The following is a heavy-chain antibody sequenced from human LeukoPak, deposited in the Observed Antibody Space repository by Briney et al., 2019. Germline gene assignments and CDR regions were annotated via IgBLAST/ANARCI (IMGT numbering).Heavy chain of an antibody. CDR2: IYHTGAT. V-gene: IGHV4-38-2*02. CDR1: GYSISSGYF. CDR3: ARDLGLTISANWFDP. J-gene: IGHJ5*02. Sequence: PSETLSLTCAVSGYSISSGYFWVWIRQPPGKGLEWIGSIYHTGATYYNPFLRSPVTISVDTSKNQFSLEVNSVTAADTAVYYCARDLGLTISANWFDPWGQGTLVTVSS. D-gene: IGHD3-9*01.